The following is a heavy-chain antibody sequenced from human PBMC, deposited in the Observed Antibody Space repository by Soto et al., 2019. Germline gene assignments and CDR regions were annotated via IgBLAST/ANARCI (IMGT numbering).Heavy chain of an antibody. CDR2: IYYSGST. J-gene: IGHJ4*02. V-gene: IGHV4-59*08. D-gene: IGHD1-26*01. CDR3: ARRYGSAMDY. Sequence: QVQLQESGPGLVKPSETLSLTCTVSGGTISSWYWSWIRQPPGKGLEWIGYIYYSGSTNCNPSLKSRVTISVDTSKYQFSRKLSSVTAADTAVYYCARRYGSAMDYWGQGTLVTVSS. CDR1: GGTISSWY.